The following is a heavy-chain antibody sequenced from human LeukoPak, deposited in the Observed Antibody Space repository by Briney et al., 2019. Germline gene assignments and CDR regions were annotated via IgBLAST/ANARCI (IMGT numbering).Heavy chain of an antibody. CDR3: ARHSRNCSGGYCYLYY. CDR2: IYSGGTT. Sequence: GSLRLSCAASGFTVSSNYMSWVRQAPGKGLEWIGSIYSGGTTYYNPSLKSRVTISVDTSKNQFSLKLTSVTAADAAAYYCARHSRNCSGGYCYLYYWGQGTQVTVSS. CDR1: GFTVSSNY. D-gene: IGHD2-15*01. V-gene: IGHV4-39*01. J-gene: IGHJ4*02.